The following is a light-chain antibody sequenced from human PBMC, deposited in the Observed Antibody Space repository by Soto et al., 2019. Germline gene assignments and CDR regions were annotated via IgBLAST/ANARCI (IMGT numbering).Light chain of an antibody. Sequence: DFQMTQSPASLSASVGDRVTITCQASQDISDYLNWYQQKPGAAPKLLIHDATNLQAGVPSRFSGSGSGTEFTFTISSLEHEDVATYYCQQYDNIPLTFGGGTKVEIK. CDR2: DAT. J-gene: IGKJ4*01. CDR1: QDISDY. V-gene: IGKV1-33*01. CDR3: QQYDNIPLT.